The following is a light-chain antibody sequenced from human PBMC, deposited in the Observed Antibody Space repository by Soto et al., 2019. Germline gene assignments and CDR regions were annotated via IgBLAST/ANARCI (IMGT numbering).Light chain of an antibody. Sequence: DIVMTQSPLSLPVTPGEPASMSCRSSQSLLHSNGYNYLDWYLQKPGQSPQLLIYLGSNRASGVPDRFSGSGSGTDFTLQISRVEAEDVGVYYCMQALQTPWTFGQGTQVEI. CDR3: MQALQTPWT. J-gene: IGKJ1*01. V-gene: IGKV2-28*01. CDR2: LGS. CDR1: QSLLHSNGYNY.